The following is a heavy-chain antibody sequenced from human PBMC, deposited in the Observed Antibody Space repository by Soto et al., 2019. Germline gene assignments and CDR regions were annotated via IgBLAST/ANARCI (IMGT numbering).Heavy chain of an antibody. D-gene: IGHD2-2*01. CDR2: IIPILGIA. V-gene: IGHV1-69*02. Sequence: SVKVSCKASGGTFSSYTTSWVRQAPGQGLEWMGRIIPILGIANYAQKFQGRVTITADKSTSTAYMELSSLRSEDTAVYYCAIVVPAASSHNYGMDVWGQGTTVTVSS. J-gene: IGHJ6*02. CDR3: AIVVPAASSHNYGMDV. CDR1: GGTFSSYT.